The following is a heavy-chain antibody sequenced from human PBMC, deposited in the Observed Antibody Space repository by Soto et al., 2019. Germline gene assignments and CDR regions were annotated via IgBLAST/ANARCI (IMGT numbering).Heavy chain of an antibody. CDR1: GCTFSSYA. Sequence: ASVKVSCKASGCTFSSYAISWVRQAPGQGLEWMGGIIPIFGTANYAQKFQGRVTITADESTSTAYMELSSLRSEDTAVYYCARVGSYYYDSSGYPEDHPHFDYWGQGTLVTVSS. CDR2: IIPIFGTA. CDR3: ARVGSYYYDSSGYPEDHPHFDY. D-gene: IGHD3-22*01. V-gene: IGHV1-69*13. J-gene: IGHJ4*02.